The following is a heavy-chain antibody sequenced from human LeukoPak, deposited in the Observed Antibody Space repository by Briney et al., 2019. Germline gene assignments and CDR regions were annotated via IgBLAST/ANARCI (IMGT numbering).Heavy chain of an antibody. J-gene: IGHJ6*03. D-gene: IGHD3-10*01. V-gene: IGHV4-61*02. CDR1: GGSISSGSYY. Sequence: PSETLSLTXTVSGGSISSGSYYWSWIRQPAGKGLEWIGRIYTSGSTNYNPSLKSRVTISVDTSKNQFSLKLSSVTAADTAVYYCARDRRFSYYYYMDVWGKGTTVTVSS. CDR2: IYTSGST. CDR3: ARDRRFSYYYYMDV.